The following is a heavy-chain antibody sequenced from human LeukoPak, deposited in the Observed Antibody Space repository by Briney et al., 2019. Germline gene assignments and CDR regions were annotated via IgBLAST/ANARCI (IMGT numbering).Heavy chain of an antibody. V-gene: IGHV3-23*01. CDR2: ISGSGDST. D-gene: IGHD6-19*01. CDR3: AKVRAPSGWFNSDY. J-gene: IGHJ4*02. CDR1: GFTFSNYA. Sequence: GGSLRLSCVASGFTFSNYAMSWVRQAPEKGLDWVSGISGSGDSTYYADSVKGRFTISRDNSKNTLYLQMNSLRVEDTAAYYCAKVRAPSGWFNSDYWGQGTLVTVSS.